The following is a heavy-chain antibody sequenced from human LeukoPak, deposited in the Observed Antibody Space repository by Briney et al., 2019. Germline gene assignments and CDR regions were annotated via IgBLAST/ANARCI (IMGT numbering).Heavy chain of an antibody. Sequence: SSQTLSLTCTVSGGSVSSGDYYWSWIRQPPGKGLEWIGYIHYSGSTNYNPSLKSRVTISVDTSENQFSLRLSSVTAADTAVYYCAGWFNYDSSAMPGYWGQGTLVTVSS. CDR1: GGSVSSGDYY. CDR2: IHYSGST. V-gene: IGHV4-61*08. J-gene: IGHJ4*02. D-gene: IGHD3-22*01. CDR3: AGWFNYDSSAMPGY.